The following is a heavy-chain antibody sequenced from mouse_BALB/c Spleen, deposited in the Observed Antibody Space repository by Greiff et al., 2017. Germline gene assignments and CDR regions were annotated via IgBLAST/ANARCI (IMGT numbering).Heavy chain of an antibody. Sequence: QVQLQQSGPELVKPGASVKISCKASGYTFTDYYINWVKQKPGQGLEWIGWIYPGSGNTKYNEKFKGKVTLTVDKSSSTAYMQLSSLTSEDTDVYFSAKWEEGRAFDYWGQGTTLTVSS. CDR1: GYTFTDYY. D-gene: IGHD3-3*01. J-gene: IGHJ2*01. V-gene: IGHV1-84*02. CDR2: IYPGSGNT. CDR3: AKWEEGRAFDY.